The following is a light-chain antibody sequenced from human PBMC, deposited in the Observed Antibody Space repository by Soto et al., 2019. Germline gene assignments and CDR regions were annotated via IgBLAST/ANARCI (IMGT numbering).Light chain of an antibody. CDR1: QNFSIY. CDR3: QQSYTSLMTT. V-gene: IGKV1-39*01. CDR2: ATS. J-gene: IGKJ2*01. Sequence: DIQMTQSPSSLSASVGDRVTITCRASQNFSIYLNWYQQKPGKAPKLLIYATSNLQTGVPSRFSGSGSGTDFTLTITSLRPEDFATYFCQQSYTSLMTTFAQGTKIDIK.